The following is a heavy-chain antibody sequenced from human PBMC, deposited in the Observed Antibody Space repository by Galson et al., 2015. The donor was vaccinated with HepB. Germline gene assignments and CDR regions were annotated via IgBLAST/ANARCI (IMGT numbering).Heavy chain of an antibody. CDR2: ISYTGST. CDR3: ASARGPYYANSSAYQGDYYFDS. CDR1: GGSVYR. D-gene: IGHD3-22*01. V-gene: IGHV4-59*02. J-gene: IGHJ4*02. Sequence: SETLSLTCTVSGGSVYRVSWIRQPPGKGLEWIGDISYTGSTNYIPSLKSRVTISLDTSKNQFSLKLSSLTAADTAVYYCASARGPYYANSSAYQGDYYFDSWGQGTRVTVSS.